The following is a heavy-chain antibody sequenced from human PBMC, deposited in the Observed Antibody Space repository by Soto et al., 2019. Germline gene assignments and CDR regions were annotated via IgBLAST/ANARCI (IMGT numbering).Heavy chain of an antibody. CDR2: SSNSGTYT. CDR1: GFRFSDYY. CDR3: ARSGDNYNVLDF. Sequence: GGSLRLSCEASGFRFSDYYMSWIRQAPGKGLEWLSYSSNSGTYTRYADSVKGRFSISRDNAKNSLYLQINSLRGEDTAIYYCARSGDNYNVLDFWGKGXPVTVSS. V-gene: IGHV3-11*06. J-gene: IGHJ4*02. D-gene: IGHD3-10*02.